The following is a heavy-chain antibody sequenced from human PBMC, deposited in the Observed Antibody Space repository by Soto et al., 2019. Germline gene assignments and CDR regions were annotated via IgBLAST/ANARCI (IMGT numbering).Heavy chain of an antibody. Sequence: GGSLSLSCAASGFTFSSYAMHWVRQAPGKGLEYVSAISSNGGSTYYANSVKGRFTISRDNSKNTLYLQMGSLRAEDMAVYYCARGAYYDFWSGYAFDIWGQGTMVTVSS. CDR1: GFTFSSYA. CDR3: ARGAYYDFWSGYAFDI. J-gene: IGHJ3*02. D-gene: IGHD3-3*01. CDR2: ISSNGGST. V-gene: IGHV3-64*01.